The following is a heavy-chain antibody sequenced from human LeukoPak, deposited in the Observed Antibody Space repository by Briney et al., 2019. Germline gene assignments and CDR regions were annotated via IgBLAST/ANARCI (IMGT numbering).Heavy chain of an antibody. J-gene: IGHJ4*02. V-gene: IGHV3-33*01. D-gene: IGHD3-3*01. CDR3: ARDLKSGYFDS. CDR1: GFTFSNYG. CDR2: VYDDGSRE. Sequence: GGSLRLSCAASGFTFSNYGTHCVRQAPGKGLEWVAVVYDDGSREHIADSVKGRFTISRDNSKNTVVLQMNSPRGEDTAVYYCARDLKSGYFDSWGQGTLVTVSS.